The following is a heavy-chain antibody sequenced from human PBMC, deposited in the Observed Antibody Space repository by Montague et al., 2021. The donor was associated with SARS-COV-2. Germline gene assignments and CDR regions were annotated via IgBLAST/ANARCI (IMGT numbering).Heavy chain of an antibody. D-gene: IGHD2-15*01. CDR3: ARLTAGYCSGGSCYWGTGFDY. CDR1: GGSISSGGYY. CDR2: IYYSGST. J-gene: IGHJ4*02. Sequence: TLSLTCTVSGGSISSGGYYWSWIRQHPGNGLEWIGYIYYSGSTYYNPSIKSRVTISVDTSKNQFSLKLSSVTAADTAVYYCARLTAGYCSGGSCYWGTGFDYWGQGTLVTVSS. V-gene: IGHV4-31*03.